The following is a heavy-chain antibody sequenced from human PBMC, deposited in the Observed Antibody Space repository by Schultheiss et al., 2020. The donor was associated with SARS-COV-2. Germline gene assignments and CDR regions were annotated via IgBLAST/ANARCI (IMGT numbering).Heavy chain of an antibody. J-gene: IGHJ4*02. Sequence: SQTLSLTCAVSGGSISSGGYSWSWIRQPPGKGLEWIGYIYHSGSTYYNPSLKSRVTISVDTSKNQFSLQLNSVTPEDTAVYYCAREGPGAAAGPFDYWGQGTLVTVSS. CDR3: AREGPGAAAGPFDY. D-gene: IGHD6-13*01. CDR2: IYHSGST. V-gene: IGHV4-30-2*01. CDR1: GGSISSGGYS.